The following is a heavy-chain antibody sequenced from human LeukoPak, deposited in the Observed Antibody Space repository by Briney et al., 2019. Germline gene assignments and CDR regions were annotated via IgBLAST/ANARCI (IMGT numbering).Heavy chain of an antibody. J-gene: IGHJ4*02. Sequence: SETLSLTCAVYGGSFSGYYWSWIRQPPGKGLEWIGEINHSGSTNYNPSLKSRVTISVDTSKNQFSLKLSSVTAADTAAYYCATSEWLSIDYWGQGTLVTVSS. CDR1: GGSFSGYY. D-gene: IGHD3-3*01. V-gene: IGHV4-34*01. CDR3: ATSEWLSIDY. CDR2: INHSGST.